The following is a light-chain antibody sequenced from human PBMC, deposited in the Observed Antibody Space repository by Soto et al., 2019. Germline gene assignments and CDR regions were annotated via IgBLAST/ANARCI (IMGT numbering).Light chain of an antibody. Sequence: VLTQSPATLSLSPGERATLSCRASQSVSYYLAWYQQKPGQAPRLLIYDASNRAAGIPARFSDSGSGTDFTLTISSLEPEDFAIYYCQQRLHWPPVTFGQGTRLEIK. V-gene: IGKV3-11*01. CDR3: QQRLHWPPVT. CDR1: QSVSYY. CDR2: DAS. J-gene: IGKJ5*01.